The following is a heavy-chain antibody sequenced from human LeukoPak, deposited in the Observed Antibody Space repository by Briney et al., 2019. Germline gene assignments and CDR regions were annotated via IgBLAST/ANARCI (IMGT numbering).Heavy chain of an antibody. CDR3: ARYYDFWSGYLDY. Sequence: SETLSLTCTVSGGSISSGDYYWSWIRQPPGKGLEWIGSIYHSGSTYYNPSLKSRITISVDTSKNQFSLKLSSVTAADTAVYYCARYYDFWSGYLDYWGQGTLVTVSS. D-gene: IGHD3-3*01. CDR1: GGSISSGDYY. CDR2: IYHSGST. J-gene: IGHJ4*02. V-gene: IGHV4-39*07.